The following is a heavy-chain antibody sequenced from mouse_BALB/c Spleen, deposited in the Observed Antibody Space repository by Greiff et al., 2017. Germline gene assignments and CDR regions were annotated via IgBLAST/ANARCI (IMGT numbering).Heavy chain of an antibody. CDR3: ARSFITTVVGARNAMDY. J-gene: IGHJ4*01. CDR2: IWAGGST. Sequence: VKLMESGPGLVAPSHSLSITCTVSGFSLTSYGVHWVRQPPGKGLEWLGVIWAGGSTNYNSALMSRLSISKDNSKSQVFLKMSSLQTDDTAMYYCARSFITTVVGARNAMDYWGQGTSVTVSS. D-gene: IGHD1-1*01. V-gene: IGHV2-9*02. CDR1: GFSLTSYG.